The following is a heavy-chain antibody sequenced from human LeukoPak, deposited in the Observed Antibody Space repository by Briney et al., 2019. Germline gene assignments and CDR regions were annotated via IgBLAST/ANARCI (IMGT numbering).Heavy chain of an antibody. CDR3: ARDHNVGGDSPYYFDY. V-gene: IGHV4-39*07. Sequence: PSETLSLTCTVSGGSISSSSYYWGWIRQPPGKGLEWIGSIYYSGSTYYNPSLKSRVTISIDTSKNQVSLKLTSVTAADTAVYYCARDHNVGGDSPYYFDYWGQGTLITVSS. CDR1: GGSISSSSYY. CDR2: IYYSGST. J-gene: IGHJ4*02. D-gene: IGHD2-21*01.